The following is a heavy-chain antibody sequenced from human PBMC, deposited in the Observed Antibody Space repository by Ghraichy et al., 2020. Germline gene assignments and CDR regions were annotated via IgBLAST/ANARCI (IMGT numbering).Heavy chain of an antibody. D-gene: IGHD3-3*01. V-gene: IGHV3-23*01. CDR2: ITGSGGST. CDR3: ASTRGYYYYGMDV. CDR1: GFTFNNYA. J-gene: IGHJ6*02. Sequence: GGSLRLSCTASGFTFNNYAMTWVRQAPGKGLEWVSGITGSGGSTYNADSVKGRFTISKDNAKNTLYLQMNSLRGEDTAVYYCASTRGYYYYGMDVWGQGTTVTVSS.